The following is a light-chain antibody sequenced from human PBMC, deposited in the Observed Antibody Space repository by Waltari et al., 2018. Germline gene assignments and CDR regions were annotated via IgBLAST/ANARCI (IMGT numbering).Light chain of an antibody. CDR2: KDS. V-gene: IGLV3-25*03. CDR1: TLPKQF. J-gene: IGLJ2*01. CDR3: QSADNSGTPVV. Sequence: SYDLTQPPSESVSPGQTARITCSGNTLPKQFAYWYQQKPGQAPVLMIYKDSERPSGIPERFSGSSSGTTVMLTISGVQAEDEADYYCQSADNSGTPVVFGGGTKLTVL.